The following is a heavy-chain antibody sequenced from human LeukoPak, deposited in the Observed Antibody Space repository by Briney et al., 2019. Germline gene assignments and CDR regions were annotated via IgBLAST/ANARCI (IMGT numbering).Heavy chain of an antibody. CDR2: GYTSGST. V-gene: IGHV4-4*07. Sequence: ASETLSLTCTVSGGSISSYYWSWIRQPAGKGLEWIGRGYTSGSTNYTPSLKSRVTMSVDTSQYQFSLKLSSVTAADTAVYYCARENSENYGFDYWGQGTLVTVSS. CDR3: ARENSENYGFDY. J-gene: IGHJ4*02. CDR1: GGSISSYY. D-gene: IGHD3-10*01.